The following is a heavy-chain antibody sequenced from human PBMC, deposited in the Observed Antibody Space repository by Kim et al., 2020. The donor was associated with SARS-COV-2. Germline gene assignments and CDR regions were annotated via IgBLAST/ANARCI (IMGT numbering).Heavy chain of an antibody. D-gene: IGHD1-26*01. CDR1: GFTFRSYA. CDR3: ANSPQECGSYFRFDY. V-gene: IGHV3-23*01. J-gene: IGHJ4*02. Sequence: GGSLRLSCAASGFTFRSYAMSWVRQAPGKGLEWVSAISGSGGSTYYADSVKGRFTISRDNSKNTLYLQMTSLRAEDTAVYYCANSPQECGSYFRFDYWGQGTLVSVSS. CDR2: ISGSGGST.